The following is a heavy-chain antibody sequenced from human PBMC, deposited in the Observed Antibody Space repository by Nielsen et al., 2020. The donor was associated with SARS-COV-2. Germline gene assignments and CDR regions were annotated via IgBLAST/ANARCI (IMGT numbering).Heavy chain of an antibody. Sequence: SETLSLTFTVSGGSFSSNDYYWSWIRQPPGKGLEWIGYVYYSGRTYYNPSLKSRVTISVDPSEKQSSLKMTSVTGADTAVYYCAGLGTYSDAFEIWGQGTMVTVSS. D-gene: IGHD1-26*01. CDR1: GGSFSSNDYY. J-gene: IGHJ3*02. V-gene: IGHV4-30-4*08. CDR3: AGLGTYSDAFEI. CDR2: VYYSGRT.